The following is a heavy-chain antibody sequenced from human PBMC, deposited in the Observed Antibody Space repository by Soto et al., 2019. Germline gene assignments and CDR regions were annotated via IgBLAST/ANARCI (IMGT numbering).Heavy chain of an antibody. CDR3: ARDDSSSWHTWFDP. J-gene: IGHJ5*02. CDR1: GYTFTSYA. CDR2: INAGNGNT. D-gene: IGHD6-13*01. V-gene: IGHV1-3*01. Sequence: QVQLVQSGAEVKKPGASVKVSCKASGYTFTSYAMHWVRQAPGQRLEWMGWINAGNGNTKYSQKFQGRVTITRDTPASTAYMELRSLRSEDTAVYYCARDDSSSWHTWFDPWGQGTLVTVSS.